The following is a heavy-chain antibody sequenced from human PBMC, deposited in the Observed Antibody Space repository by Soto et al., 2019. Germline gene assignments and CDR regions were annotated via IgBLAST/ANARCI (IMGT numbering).Heavy chain of an antibody. CDR2: IIPIFGTA. J-gene: IGHJ6*02. D-gene: IGHD3-22*01. V-gene: IGHV1-69*01. CDR3: ARRNYDSSGYYYRYYYYGMDV. Sequence: QVQLVQSGAEVKKPGSSVKVSCKASGGTFSSYAISWVRQAPGQGLEWMGGIIPIFGTANYAQKFQGRVTITAEESTSTAYMELSSLRSEDTAVYYCARRNYDSSGYYYRYYYYGMDVWGQGTTVTVSS. CDR1: GGTFSSYA.